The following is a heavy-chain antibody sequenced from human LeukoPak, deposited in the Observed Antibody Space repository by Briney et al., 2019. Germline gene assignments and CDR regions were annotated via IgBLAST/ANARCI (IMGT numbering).Heavy chain of an antibody. CDR1: GGSISSSSYY. J-gene: IGHJ6*03. CDR3: ARLSELGAPLYYYYYMDV. V-gene: IGHV4-39*01. Sequence: SETLSLTCTVSGGSISSSSYYWGWIRQPPGRGLEWIGSIYYSGSTYYNPSLKSRVTISVDTSKNQFSLKLSSVTAADTAVYYCARLSELGAPLYYYYYMDVWGKGTTVTVSS. D-gene: IGHD7-27*01. CDR2: IYYSGST.